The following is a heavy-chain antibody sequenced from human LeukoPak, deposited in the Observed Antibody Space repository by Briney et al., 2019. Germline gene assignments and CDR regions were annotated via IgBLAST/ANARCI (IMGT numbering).Heavy chain of an antibody. J-gene: IGHJ5*02. V-gene: IGHV1-18*01. D-gene: IGHD3-9*01. CDR1: GYTFTSYV. CDR2: ISAYNGNT. Sequence: ASVKVSCKATGYTFTSYVISGVGQAPGLGLEWMGWISAYNGNTNEAQKLQVRVTMPPDTPTSTAYMELSSLRSEDTAVYCCARDAYCDILTGYEDADGWFDPWGEGALVTLSS. CDR3: ARDAYCDILTGYEDADGWFDP.